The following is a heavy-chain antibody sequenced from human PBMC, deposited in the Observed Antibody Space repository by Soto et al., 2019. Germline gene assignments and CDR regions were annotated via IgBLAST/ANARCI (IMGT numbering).Heavy chain of an antibody. Sequence: PSETLSLTCTVSGGSISSYYCSWIRQPPGKGLEWIGYIYYSGSTNYNPSLKSRVTISVDTSKNQFSLRLSSVTAADTAVYYCARIFSLGNRYVFDRWGKGSLVTVSS. D-gene: IGHD3-16*01. V-gene: IGHV4-59*01. CDR1: GGSISSYY. CDR2: IYYSGST. J-gene: IGHJ4*02. CDR3: ARIFSLGNRYVFDR.